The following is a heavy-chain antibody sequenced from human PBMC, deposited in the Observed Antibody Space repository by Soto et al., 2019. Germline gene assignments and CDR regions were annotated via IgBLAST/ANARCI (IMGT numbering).Heavy chain of an antibody. J-gene: IGHJ4*02. CDR2: ISSGGSTV. D-gene: IGHD2-2*01. V-gene: IGHV3-48*03. Sequence: EVQLVESGGALVQPGGSLRLSCVASRFTFSTYEMHWVRQAPGKGLEWVSYISSGGSTVYYADSVKGRFTISRDNTRNSLYLLMNSLRDEDTALYYCVRYCSTTLCNGVASRTFDYWGQGTLVTVSS. CDR1: RFTFSTYE. CDR3: VRYCSTTLCNGVASRTFDY.